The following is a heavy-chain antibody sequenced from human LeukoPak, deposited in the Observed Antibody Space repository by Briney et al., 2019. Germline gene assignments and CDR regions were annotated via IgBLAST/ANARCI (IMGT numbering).Heavy chain of an antibody. D-gene: IGHD3-22*01. V-gene: IGHV4-59*01. CDR3: AGSYYYDSSGLPGH. CDR2: IYYSGST. Sequence: SETLSLTCTVSGGSISSYYWSWIRQPPGKGLEWIGYIYYSGSTNYNPSLKSRVTISVDTSKNQFSLKLSSVTAADTAVYYCAGSYYYDSSGLPGHWGQGTLVTVSS. CDR1: GGSISSYY. J-gene: IGHJ4*02.